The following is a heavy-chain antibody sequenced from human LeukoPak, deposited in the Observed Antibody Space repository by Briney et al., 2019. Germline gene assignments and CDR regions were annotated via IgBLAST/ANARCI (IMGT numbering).Heavy chain of an antibody. Sequence: GESLRLSCAASGFTFTTYWMSWVRQLPGKGLEWVSAISGSGGSTYYADSVKGRFTISRDNSKNTLYLQMNSLRAEDTAVYYCAKDGYSSGWYMGYYFDYWGQGTLVTVSS. CDR1: GFTFTTYW. D-gene: IGHD6-19*01. CDR3: AKDGYSSGWYMGYYFDY. CDR2: ISGSGGST. J-gene: IGHJ4*02. V-gene: IGHV3-23*01.